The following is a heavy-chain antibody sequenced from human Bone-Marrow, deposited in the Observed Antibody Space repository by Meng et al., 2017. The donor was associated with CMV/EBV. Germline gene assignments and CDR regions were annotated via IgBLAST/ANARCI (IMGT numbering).Heavy chain of an antibody. J-gene: IGHJ4*02. CDR2: ISWNSGSI. CDR1: GFTFDDYA. V-gene: IGHV3-9*01. Sequence: LSLTCAASGFTFDDYAMHWVRQAPGKGLEWVSGISWNSGSIGYADSVKGRFTISRDNAKNSLYLQMNSLRAEDTALYYCAKDTYSGSYFDYWGQGTLVTVSS. D-gene: IGHD1-26*01. CDR3: AKDTYSGSYFDY.